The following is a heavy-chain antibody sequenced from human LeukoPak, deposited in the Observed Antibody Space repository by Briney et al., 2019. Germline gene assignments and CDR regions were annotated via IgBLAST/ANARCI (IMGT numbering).Heavy chain of an antibody. J-gene: IGHJ4*02. CDR2: ITNNGGNT. D-gene: IGHD3-9*01. CDR1: GFTFSSYT. CDR3: VIVRGYFDSSGSDY. Sequence: GRSLRLSCSASGFTFSSYTIHWVRHAPGKGLEFVSAITNNGGNTSYADSVKGRFTISRDNSKNTVYLQMSSLRAEDTAVYYCVIVRGYFDSSGSDYWGQGTLVTVSS. V-gene: IGHV3-64D*06.